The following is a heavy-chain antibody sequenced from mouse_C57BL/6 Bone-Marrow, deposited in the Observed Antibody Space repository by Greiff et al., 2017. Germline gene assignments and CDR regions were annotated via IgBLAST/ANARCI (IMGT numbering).Heavy chain of an antibody. CDR2: IDPSDSET. V-gene: IGHV1-52*01. CDR3: ARGDYGRSYAMDY. CDR1: GYTFTSYW. J-gene: IGHJ4*01. D-gene: IGHD1-1*01. Sequence: VQLQQSGAELVRPGSSVKLSCKASGYTFTSYWMHWVKQRPIQGLEWIGNIDPSDSETHYNQKFKDKATLTVDKSSSTAYMQLSSLTSEDSAVYDGARGDYGRSYAMDYWGQGTSVTVSS.